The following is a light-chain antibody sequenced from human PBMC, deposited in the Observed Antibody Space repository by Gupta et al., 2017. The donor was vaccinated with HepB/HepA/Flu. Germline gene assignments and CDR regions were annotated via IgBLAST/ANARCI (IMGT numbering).Light chain of an antibody. CDR3: QKDNSPMT. CDR2: TVS. J-gene: IGKJ1*01. Sequence: TQMTPSPSSLSASVGARVTITCRASQDIGKSLGWYQQKPGKIPRLLNYTVSTLQGGVPSFFSGGXSAXVFTLTXRRQHDEDFAYYYQQKDNSPMTFGXGTKVEIK. V-gene: IGKV1-27*01. CDR1: QDIGKS.